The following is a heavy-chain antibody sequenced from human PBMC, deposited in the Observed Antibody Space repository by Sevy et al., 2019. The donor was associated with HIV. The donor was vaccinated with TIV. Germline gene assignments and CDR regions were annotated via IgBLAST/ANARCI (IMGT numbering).Heavy chain of an antibody. D-gene: IGHD3-16*02. J-gene: IGHJ6*02. CDR3: ARDPGPYDYVWGSYRRNYYYYGMDV. CDR1: GYTFTSYG. V-gene: IGHV1-18*01. Sequence: ASVKVSCKASGYTFTSYGISWVRQAPGQGLEWMGWISAYNGNTNYAQKLQGRVTMTTDTSTSTAYMELRSLGSDDTAEYYCARDPGPYDYVWGSYRRNYYYYGMDVWGQGTTVTVSS. CDR2: ISAYNGNT.